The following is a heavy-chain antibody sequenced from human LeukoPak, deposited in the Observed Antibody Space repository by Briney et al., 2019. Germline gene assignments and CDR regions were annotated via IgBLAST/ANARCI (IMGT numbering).Heavy chain of an antibody. CDR1: AFSFSAYS. V-gene: IGHV3-48*02. D-gene: IGHD1-20*01. CDR3: ARGGQSLITGTMARS. Sequence: GGSLRLSCAASAFSFSAYSMNWVRQAPGKGLEWVSYISSSSRTTYYADSVKGRFTISRDNAKNSLYLQMNSLRDEDTAVYYCARGGQSLITGTMARSWGQGTLVTVSS. J-gene: IGHJ4*02. CDR2: ISSSSRTT.